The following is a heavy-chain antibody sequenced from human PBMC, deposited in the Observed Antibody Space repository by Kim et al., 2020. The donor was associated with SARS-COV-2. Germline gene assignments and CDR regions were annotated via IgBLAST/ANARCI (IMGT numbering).Heavy chain of an antibody. CDR1: GGSISSYY. D-gene: IGHD6-19*01. CDR2: IYTSGST. J-gene: IGHJ6*02. CDR3: ARGRPSSGWYRGYYYYGMDV. V-gene: IGHV4-4*07. Sequence: SETLSLTCTVSGGSISSYYWSWIRQPAGKGLEWIGRIYTSGSTNYNPSLKSRVTMSVDTSKNQFSLKLSSVTAADTAVYYCARGRPSSGWYRGYYYYGMDVWGQGTTVTVSS.